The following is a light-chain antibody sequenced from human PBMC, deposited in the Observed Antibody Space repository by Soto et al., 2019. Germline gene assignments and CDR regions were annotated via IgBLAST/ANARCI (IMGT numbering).Light chain of an antibody. Sequence: EMVLPQSPGTLPLSPGERATLACRASQSVRGSYLGWYQQKPGQAPRLLIYDASRRATGIPDRFTGRGSGTDFALTISRLEPEDSAVYYCQQYGYSPGTFGQGTKVEIK. CDR1: QSVRGSY. J-gene: IGKJ1*01. CDR2: DAS. CDR3: QQYGYSPGT. V-gene: IGKV3-20*01.